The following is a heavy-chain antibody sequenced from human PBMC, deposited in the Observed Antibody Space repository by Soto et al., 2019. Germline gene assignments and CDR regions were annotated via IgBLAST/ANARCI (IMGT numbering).Heavy chain of an antibody. CDR1: GVTFGDYA. CDR2: ISWNSGSI. D-gene: IGHD6-19*01. CDR3: AKDSIEWLVTGIGY. J-gene: IGHJ4*02. Sequence: AVKLSCAASGVTFGDYAMHWVRQAPGKGLEWVSGISWNSGSIGYADSVKGRFTISRDNAKNSLYLQMNSLRAEDTALYYCAKDSIEWLVTGIGYWGQGTLVTVS. V-gene: IGHV3-9*01.